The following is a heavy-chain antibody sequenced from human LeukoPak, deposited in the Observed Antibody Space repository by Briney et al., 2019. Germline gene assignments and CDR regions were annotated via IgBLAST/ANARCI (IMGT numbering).Heavy chain of an antibody. CDR1: SGSISTSNYY. Sequence: SETLSLTCTVSSGSISTSNYYWGWVRQPPGKALEWIGNIFYSGSTYYSPSLKSRVTISLDTSRNQFSLKLNSVTAADTAVYYCARDRAHSSGYYYWFDPWGQGTLVTVSS. D-gene: IGHD3-22*01. CDR3: ARDRAHSSGYYYWFDP. CDR2: IFYSGST. J-gene: IGHJ5*02. V-gene: IGHV4-39*07.